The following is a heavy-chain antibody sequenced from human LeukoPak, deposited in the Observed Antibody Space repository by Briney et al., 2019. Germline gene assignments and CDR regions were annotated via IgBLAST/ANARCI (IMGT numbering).Heavy chain of an antibody. CDR3: ARDQDYYGSGSYF. Sequence: GGSLRLSCAASGFTFSSDWMSWVRQAPGKGLEWVANIKQDGSEKYYVDSVKGRFTISRDNARKSLYLQMNSLRAEDTAVYYCARDQDYYGSGSYFWGQGTLVTVSS. CDR1: GFTFSSDW. J-gene: IGHJ4*02. CDR2: IKQDGSEK. D-gene: IGHD3-10*01. V-gene: IGHV3-7*01.